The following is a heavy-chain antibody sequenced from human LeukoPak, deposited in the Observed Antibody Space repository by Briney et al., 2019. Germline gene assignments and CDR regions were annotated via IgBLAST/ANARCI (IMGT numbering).Heavy chain of an antibody. CDR3: VKDRYGGATRILDY. D-gene: IGHD1-26*01. J-gene: IGHJ4*02. Sequence: GGSLRLSCSASGFTLSSYAMHWVRQAPGKGLEYVSAISSNGGSTYYADSVKGRFTLSRDNSKNTLYLQMSSLRAEDTAVYYCVKDRYGGATRILDYWGQGTLVTVSS. V-gene: IGHV3-64D*09. CDR1: GFTLSSYA. CDR2: ISSNGGST.